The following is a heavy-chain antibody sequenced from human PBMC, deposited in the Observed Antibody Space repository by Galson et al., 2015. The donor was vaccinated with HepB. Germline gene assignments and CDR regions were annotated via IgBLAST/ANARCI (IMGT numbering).Heavy chain of an antibody. J-gene: IGHJ6*02. CDR2: ISSSSSYI. Sequence: SLRLSCAASGFTFSSYSMNWVRQAPGKGLEWVSSISSSSSYIYYADSVKGRFTISRDNAKNSLYLQMNSLRAEDTAVYYCARPAWGSVRGVINPIYYYYGMDVWGQGTTVTVSS. CDR1: GFTFSSYS. D-gene: IGHD3-10*01. CDR3: ARPAWGSVRGVINPIYYYYGMDV. V-gene: IGHV3-21*01.